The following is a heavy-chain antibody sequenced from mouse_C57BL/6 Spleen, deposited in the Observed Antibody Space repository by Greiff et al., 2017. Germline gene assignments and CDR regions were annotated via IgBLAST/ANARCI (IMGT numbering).Heavy chain of an antibody. CDR3: ARKKVLNFDV. V-gene: IGHV1-64*01. CDR1: GYTFTSYW. CDR2: IHPNSGST. J-gene: IGHJ1*03. Sequence: VKLQESGAELVKPGASVKLSCKASGYTFTSYWMHWVKQRPGQGLEWIGMIHPNSGSTNYNEKFKSKATLTVDKSSSTAYMQLSSLTSEDSAVYYCARKKVLNFDVWGTGTTVTVSS. D-gene: IGHD2-14*01.